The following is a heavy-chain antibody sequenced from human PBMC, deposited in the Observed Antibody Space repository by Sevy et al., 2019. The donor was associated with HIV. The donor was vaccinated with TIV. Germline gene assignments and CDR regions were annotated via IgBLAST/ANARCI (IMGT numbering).Heavy chain of an antibody. D-gene: IGHD3-10*01. CDR1: GFTFSSYP. J-gene: IGHJ3*01. V-gene: IGHV3-30-3*01. CDR3: VREPTMLPRGAFDF. CDR2: ISFDGTDK. Sequence: GGSLRLSCAASGFTFSSYPMHWVRQAPGKGLEWVSFISFDGTDKYYADSVKGRFTITRDNSKNTLFLQMNSLRAEDTAFFYWVREPTMLPRGAFDFWGPGTMVNVSS.